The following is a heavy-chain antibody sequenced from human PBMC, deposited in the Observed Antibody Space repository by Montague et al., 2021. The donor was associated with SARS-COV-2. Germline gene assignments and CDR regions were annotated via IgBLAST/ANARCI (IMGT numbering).Heavy chain of an antibody. D-gene: IGHD2-15*01. J-gene: IGHJ4*02. CDR3: ARGDPQGGGHWDH. Sequence: SETLSLTCTVSGGSIITYYWSWIRQPPGKGLEWIGYIYYSGSTNYNPSLKSRVTISVDTSKNQFSLKLSSVTAADTAVYYCARGDPQGGGHWDHWGQGTLVTVSS. CDR1: GGSIITYY. CDR2: IYYSGST. V-gene: IGHV4-59*12.